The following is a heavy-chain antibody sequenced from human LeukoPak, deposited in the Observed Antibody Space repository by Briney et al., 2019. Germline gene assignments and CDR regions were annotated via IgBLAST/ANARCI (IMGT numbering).Heavy chain of an antibody. CDR1: GLSFSSYG. Sequence: GGSLRLSCAASGLSFSSYGMHWVRQAPGKGLEWISNIRTTAEGAKYAYYADSVKGRVTISRDDGKNTLYLHMNSLRDDDTAVYYCATDQRYAFDYWGQGILVTVSS. CDR3: ATDQRYAFDY. V-gene: IGHV3-48*02. CDR2: IRTTAEGAKYA. D-gene: IGHD3-9*01. J-gene: IGHJ4*02.